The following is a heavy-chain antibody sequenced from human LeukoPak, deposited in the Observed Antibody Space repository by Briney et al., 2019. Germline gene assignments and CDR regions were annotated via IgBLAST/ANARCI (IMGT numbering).Heavy chain of an antibody. CDR2: INTNTENP. Sequence: ASVKVSCKASGYTFTSYAMNWVRQAPGQGLEWMGWINTNTENPTYAQGFTGRFVFSLDTSVSTAYLQISSLKAEDTAVYYCARGVEMATMNDAFDIWGQGTMVTVSS. V-gene: IGHV7-4-1*02. J-gene: IGHJ3*02. D-gene: IGHD5-24*01. CDR1: GYTFTSYA. CDR3: ARGVEMATMNDAFDI.